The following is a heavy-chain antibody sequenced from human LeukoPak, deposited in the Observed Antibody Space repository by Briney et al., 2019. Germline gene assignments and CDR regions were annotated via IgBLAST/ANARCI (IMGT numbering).Heavy chain of an antibody. CDR3: ARTDAFDI. V-gene: IGHV3-48*01. CDR2: ISGGSDTI. Sequence: GGSLRLSCAASGFAFSGYSMNWVRQAPGKGLEWVSYISGGSDTIYFADSVKGRFTISRDNAKNSLYLQMNSLRAEDTALYYCARTDAFDIWGQGTMVTVSS. CDR1: GFAFSGYS. J-gene: IGHJ3*02.